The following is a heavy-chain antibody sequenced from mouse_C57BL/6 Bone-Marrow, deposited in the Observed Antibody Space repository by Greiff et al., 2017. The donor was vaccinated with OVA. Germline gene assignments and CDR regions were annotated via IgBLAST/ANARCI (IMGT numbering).Heavy chain of an antibody. J-gene: IGHJ1*03. CDR1: GFNIKDDY. CDR3: YRDWYIDV. D-gene: IGHD5-5*01. CDR2: IDPENGDT. Sequence: EVQLQQSGAELVRPGASVKLSCTASGFNIKDDYMHWVKQRPEQGLEWIGWIDPENGDTEYASKFQGKATITADTSSNTAYLQLSSLTSEDTAVYYCYRDWYIDVWGTGTTVTVSS. V-gene: IGHV14-4*01.